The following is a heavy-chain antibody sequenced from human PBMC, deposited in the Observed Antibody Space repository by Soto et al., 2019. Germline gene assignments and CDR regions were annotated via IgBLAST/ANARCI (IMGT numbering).Heavy chain of an antibody. V-gene: IGHV4-4*07. J-gene: IGHJ5*02. CDR2: IYSSGST. D-gene: IGHD6-13*01. Sequence: QVQLQESGPGLMKPSETLSLSCTVSNGSISNFYWNWIRHPAGKGLEWIGRIYSSGSTHLNPSLRSRVTMSVDTSKNQFSLKLNSVTAADTAVYYCARSSHKESWFDPWGQGTQVTVSS. CDR1: NGSISNFY. CDR3: ARSSHKESWFDP.